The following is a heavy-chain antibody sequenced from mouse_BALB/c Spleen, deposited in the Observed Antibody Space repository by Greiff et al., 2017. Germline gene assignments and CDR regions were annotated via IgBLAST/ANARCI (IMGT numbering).Heavy chain of an antibody. J-gene: IGHJ4*01. CDR3: ARIYYYGSRAMDY. V-gene: IGHV2-6-7*01. CDR2: IWGDGST. Sequence: QVQLKQSGPGLVAPSQSLSITCTVSGFSLTGYGVNWVRQPPGKGLEWLGMIWGDGSTDYNSALKSRLSISKDNSKSQVFLKMNSLQTDDTARYYCARIYYYGSRAMDYWGQGTSVTVSS. D-gene: IGHD1-1*01. CDR1: GFSLTGYG.